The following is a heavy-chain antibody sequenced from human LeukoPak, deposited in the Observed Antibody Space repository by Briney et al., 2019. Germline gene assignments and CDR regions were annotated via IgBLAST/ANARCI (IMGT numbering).Heavy chain of an antibody. CDR3: ATDGASCGGDCYSDY. CDR1: GFTVSSNY. CDR2: IYITGST. D-gene: IGHD2-21*02. J-gene: IGHJ4*02. V-gene: IGHV3-53*01. Sequence: GGSLRLSCAASGFTVSSNYMHWVRQAPGKGLEWVSVIYITGSTFYADSVKGRFTISRDNTKNTLYHQMQSLRAEDTAVYYCATDGASCGGDCYSDYWGQGTLVTVSS.